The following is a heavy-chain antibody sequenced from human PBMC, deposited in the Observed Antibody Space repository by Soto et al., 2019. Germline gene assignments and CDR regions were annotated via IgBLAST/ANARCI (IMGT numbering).Heavy chain of an antibody. CDR1: GGSISTSSYY. V-gene: IGHV4-39*01. CDR2: IYYSGST. J-gene: IGHJ4*02. D-gene: IGHD3-22*01. Sequence: SETLSLTCTVSGGSISTSSYYWGWIRQPPGKGLECIGSIYYSGSTYYNPSLKSRVTISVDTSKNQFSLKLSSVTAADTAVYYCARDYDSSGDYWGQGTLVTVSS. CDR3: ARDYDSSGDY.